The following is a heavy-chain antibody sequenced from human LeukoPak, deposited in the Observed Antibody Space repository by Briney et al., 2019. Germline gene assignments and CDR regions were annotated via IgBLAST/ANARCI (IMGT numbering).Heavy chain of an antibody. D-gene: IGHD4-17*01. Sequence: ASVKVSCKASGYTFTSYYMHWVRQAPGQGLEWMGIINPSGGSTSYAQKFQGRVTMTRDMSTSTVYMELSSLRSEDTAVYYCARAITVTTLRGYYMDVWGKGTTVTVSS. CDR1: GYTFTSYY. CDR3: ARAITVTTLRGYYMDV. J-gene: IGHJ6*03. V-gene: IGHV1-46*01. CDR2: INPSGGST.